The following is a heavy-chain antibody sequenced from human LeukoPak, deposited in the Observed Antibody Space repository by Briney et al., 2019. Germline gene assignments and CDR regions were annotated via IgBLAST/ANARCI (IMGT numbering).Heavy chain of an antibody. V-gene: IGHV4-59*01. CDR1: GFTFSSYW. D-gene: IGHD2-2*01. CDR3: ARDQRSASCYDF. Sequence: GSLRLSCAASGFTFSSYWMSWVRQAPGKGLEWIGYIYYSGSANYNPSLKSRVTISVDTPQNQFSLKLRSVSAADAAVYYCARDQRSASCYDFWGQGTLVSVSS. CDR2: IYYSGSA. J-gene: IGHJ4*02.